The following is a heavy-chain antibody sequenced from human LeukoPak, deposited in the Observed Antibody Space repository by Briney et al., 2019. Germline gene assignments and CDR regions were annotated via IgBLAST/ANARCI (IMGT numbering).Heavy chain of an antibody. CDR1: GGSISSHY. CDR3: ARLNDDYGGTFFDY. D-gene: IGHD4-23*01. CDR2: IYYSGST. V-gene: IGHV4-59*11. Sequence: SETLSLTCNVSGGSISSHYWGWIRQPPGKGLEWIGYIYYSGSTNYNPSLKSRVTISVDTSKNQFSLKLSSVTAADTAVYYCARLNDDYGGTFFDYWGQGTLVTVSS. J-gene: IGHJ4*02.